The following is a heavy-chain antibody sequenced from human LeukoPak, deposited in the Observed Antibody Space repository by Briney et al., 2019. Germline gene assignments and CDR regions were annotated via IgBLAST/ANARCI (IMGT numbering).Heavy chain of an antibody. CDR3: AREVWFGEFPYYYYGMDV. CDR1: GGSISSTSYY. D-gene: IGHD3-10*01. Sequence: SETLSLTCIVSGGSISSTSYYWGWIRQSPGKGLEWIGSFYYSGSIFDNRSLRSRVTISIDMSKNQFLLKLTSVTAADTAVYYCAREVWFGEFPYYYYGMDVWGQGTTVTVSS. CDR2: FYYSGSI. V-gene: IGHV4-39*07. J-gene: IGHJ6*02.